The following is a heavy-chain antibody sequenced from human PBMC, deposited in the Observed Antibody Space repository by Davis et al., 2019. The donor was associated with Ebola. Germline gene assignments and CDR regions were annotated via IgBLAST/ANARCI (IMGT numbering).Heavy chain of an antibody. CDR3: ARRARKMATGIDY. CDR2: IYYSGST. CDR1: GGSISSYY. J-gene: IGHJ4*02. V-gene: IGHV4-59*08. D-gene: IGHD5-24*01. Sequence: GSLRLSCTVSGGSISSYYWSWIRQPPGKGLEWIGYIYYSGSTNYNPSLKSRVTISVDTSKNQFSLKLSSVTAADTAVYYCARRARKMATGIDYWGQGTLVTVSS.